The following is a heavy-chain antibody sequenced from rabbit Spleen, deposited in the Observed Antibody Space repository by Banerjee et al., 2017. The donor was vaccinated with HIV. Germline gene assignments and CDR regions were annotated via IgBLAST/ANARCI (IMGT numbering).Heavy chain of an antibody. J-gene: IGHJ4*01. Sequence: QEQLVESGGDLVKPEGSLTLTCTASGFDFSSNAMCWVRQAPGKGLELIACAYAGSSGSTYYASWAKGRFTISKTSSTTVTLQMPSLTAADTATYFCARMGSSGYGFNLWGPGTLVTVS. V-gene: IGHV1S45*01. CDR2: AYAGSSGST. CDR1: GFDFSSNA. D-gene: IGHD6-1*01. CDR3: ARMGSSGYGFNL.